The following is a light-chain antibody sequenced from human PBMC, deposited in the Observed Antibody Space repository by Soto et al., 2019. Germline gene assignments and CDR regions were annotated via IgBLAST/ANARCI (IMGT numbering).Light chain of an antibody. J-gene: IGKJ2*01. CDR3: QQYNNWPPYT. CDR1: QSVSSN. V-gene: IGKV3-15*01. Sequence: ETVMTQSPATLSVSPGERATLSCRASQSVSSNLAWYQQKPGQAPRLLIYGASTRATGIPGRFSGSGSGTEFTLPISSLQSEDFAVYYCQQYNNWPPYTFGQGTKLEIK. CDR2: GAS.